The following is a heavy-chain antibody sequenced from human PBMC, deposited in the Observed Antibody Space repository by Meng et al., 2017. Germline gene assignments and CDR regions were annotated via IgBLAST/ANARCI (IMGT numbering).Heavy chain of an antibody. CDR1: GDSVSSNSAA. D-gene: IGHD1-26*01. Sequence: HVQLPQSGPGLVKPSQTLSLNCAISGDSVSSNSAAWNWIRQSPSRGLEWLGRAYYRSKWYHDYAESVKSRISIDPDTSKNQFSLQLRSVTPEDSAVYYCARGSYSFDSWGQRTLVTVSS. V-gene: IGHV6-1*01. CDR3: ARGSYSFDS. CDR2: AYYRSKWYH. J-gene: IGHJ4*02.